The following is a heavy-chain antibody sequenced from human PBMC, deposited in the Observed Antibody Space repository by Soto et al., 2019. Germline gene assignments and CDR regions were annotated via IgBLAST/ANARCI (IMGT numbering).Heavy chain of an antibody. J-gene: IGHJ5*02. CDR2: FDPEDGET. CDR3: ATTFSIALPLWWSTGGRWFDP. D-gene: IGHD5-18*01. Sequence: ASVKVSCKVSGYTLTELSMHWVRQAPGKGLEWMGGFDPEDGETIYAQKFQGRVTMTEDTSTDTAYMELSSLRSEDTAVYYCATTFSIALPLWWSTGGRWFDPWGQGTLVTVSS. CDR1: GYTLTELS. V-gene: IGHV1-24*01.